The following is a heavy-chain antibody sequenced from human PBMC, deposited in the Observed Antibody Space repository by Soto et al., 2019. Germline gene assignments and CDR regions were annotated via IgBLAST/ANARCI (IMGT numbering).Heavy chain of an antibody. CDR1: GYTFTSYA. CDR2: INAGNGNT. V-gene: IGHV1-3*01. J-gene: IGHJ4*02. CDR3: ARDLGGWPD. D-gene: IGHD6-19*01. Sequence: QVQLVQSGAEVKKPGASVKVSCKASGYTFTSYAIHWLRQAPGQRLEWMGWINAGNGNTKYSQQFQDRVTITRDTSASKAYMELSSLRSEDTAVYYCARDLGGWPDWGQGTLVTVSS.